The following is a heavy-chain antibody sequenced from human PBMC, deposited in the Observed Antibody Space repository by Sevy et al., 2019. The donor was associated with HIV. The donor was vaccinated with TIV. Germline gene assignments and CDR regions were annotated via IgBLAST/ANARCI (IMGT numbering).Heavy chain of an antibody. D-gene: IGHD6-6*01. CDR3: ARDLTARDGAFDI. J-gene: IGHJ3*02. CDR1: GGSISSGGYY. Sequence: SETLSLTCTVSGGSISSGGYYWSWIRQHPGKGLEGIGYIYYSGSTYYNPSLKSRVTISVDTSKNQFSLKLSSVTAADTAVYYCARDLTARDGAFDIWGQGTMVTVSS. V-gene: IGHV4-31*03. CDR2: IYYSGST.